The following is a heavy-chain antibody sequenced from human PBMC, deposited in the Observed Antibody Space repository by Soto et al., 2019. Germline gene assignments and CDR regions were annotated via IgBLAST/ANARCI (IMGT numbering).Heavy chain of an antibody. Sequence: GASVKVSCTASRYPFTGYYMHWVRQAPGNGPEWMGWINPNSGGTNYAQKFQGRVTMTRDTSISTAYMELSRMRSDDTAVYDCARDRSLVVPAAIDYYGMAVGGQGTTVTVSS. CDR1: RYPFTGYY. V-gene: IGHV1-2*02. J-gene: IGHJ6*02. CDR2: INPNSGGT. CDR3: ARDRSLVVPAAIDYYGMAV. D-gene: IGHD2-2*01.